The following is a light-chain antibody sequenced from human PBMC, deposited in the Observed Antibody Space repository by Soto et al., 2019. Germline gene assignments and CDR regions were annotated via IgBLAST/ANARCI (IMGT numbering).Light chain of an antibody. Sequence: QSALTQPASVSGSPGQSITISCTGTSSDVGGYNFVSWYQQHPCKAPRLMIFEVNNRPSGVSDRFSGCKSGNTASLAISGLQAEDEADYYCSSYTFSSTLVVFGGGTKLTGL. J-gene: IGLJ3*02. CDR2: EVN. V-gene: IGLV2-14*01. CDR1: SSDVGGYNF. CDR3: SSYTFSSTLVV.